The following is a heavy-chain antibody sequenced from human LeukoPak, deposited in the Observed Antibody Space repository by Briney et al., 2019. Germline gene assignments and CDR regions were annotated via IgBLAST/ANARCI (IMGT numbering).Heavy chain of an antibody. CDR3: ARVVVVVPAAIADY. V-gene: IGHV3-48*02. Sequence: GGSLRLSCAASGFTFSSYSMNWVRQAPGKGLEWVSYISSSSTIYYADSVKGRFTISRDNAKNSLYLQMNSLRDEDTAVYYCARVVVVVPAAIADYWGQGTLVTVSS. CDR2: ISSSSTI. CDR1: GFTFSSYS. J-gene: IGHJ4*02. D-gene: IGHD2-2*01.